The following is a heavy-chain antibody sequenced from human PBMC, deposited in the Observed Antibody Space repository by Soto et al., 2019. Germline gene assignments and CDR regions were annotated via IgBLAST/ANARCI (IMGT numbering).Heavy chain of an antibody. CDR1: GYSFTSYW. D-gene: IGHD3-10*01. V-gene: IGHV5-51*01. J-gene: IGHJ4*02. Sequence: GESLKISCKVSGYSFTSYWVGWVRQVPGKGLEWMGVIYPDDSDTIYSPSFQGQVTMLVDKAISTAYLQWSGLKASDTAMYYCARQLLGSGTYYFDYWGQGTLVTVSS. CDR3: ARQLLGSGTYYFDY. CDR2: IYPDDSDT.